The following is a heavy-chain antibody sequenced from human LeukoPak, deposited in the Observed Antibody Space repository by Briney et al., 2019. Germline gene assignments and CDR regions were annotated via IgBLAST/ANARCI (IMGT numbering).Heavy chain of an antibody. CDR3: SRGDGDNQSY. D-gene: IGHD4-17*01. CDR2: IYYSGSA. J-gene: IGHJ4*02. Sequence: SQTLSLICTVSGGSISSGAYYWNWIRQPPGKGLEWIGYIYYSGSAYYNPSLKSRITISLDTSKNQFSLRLTSVTAADTAVYYCSRGDGDNQSYWGQGTLVTVSS. CDR1: GGSISSGAYY. V-gene: IGHV4-30-4*01.